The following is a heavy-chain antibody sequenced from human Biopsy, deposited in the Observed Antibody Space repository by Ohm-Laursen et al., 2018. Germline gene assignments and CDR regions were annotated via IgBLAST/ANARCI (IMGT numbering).Heavy chain of an antibody. CDR1: GGSISSSTYY. D-gene: IGHD3-22*01. J-gene: IGHJ5*02. V-gene: IGHV4-39*01. CDR2: IFYRGST. CDR3: ARDYDTSGYYYVS. Sequence: SETLSLTCSVSGGSISSSTYYWGWIRQPPGKGLEWIGSIFYRGSTHYKPSLKSRVNMSVDTSKNQFSLKLNSVTAADTAVYYCARDYDTSGYYYVSWGQGTLVTVSS.